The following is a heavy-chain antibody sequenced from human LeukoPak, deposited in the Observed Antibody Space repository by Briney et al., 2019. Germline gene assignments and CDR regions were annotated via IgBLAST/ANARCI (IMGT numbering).Heavy chain of an antibody. J-gene: IGHJ3*01. CDR3: VRLEYSGSYHDAFDV. Sequence: SETLSLTCTVFGYSISSGYYWGWIRQPPGKGLEWIGSIYHSGSTYYNPSLKSRVTIFVETSKNQLSLQLSSVTATDTAVYYCVRLEYSGSYHDAFDVWGQGTMVTVSS. CDR2: IYHSGST. D-gene: IGHD1-26*01. V-gene: IGHV4-38-2*02. CDR1: GYSISSGYY.